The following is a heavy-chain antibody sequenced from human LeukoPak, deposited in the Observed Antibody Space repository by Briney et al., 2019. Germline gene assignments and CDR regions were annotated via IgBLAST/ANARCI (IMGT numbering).Heavy chain of an antibody. D-gene: IGHD2-21*01. V-gene: IGHV1-18*01. Sequence: GASVKVSCKASGGTLSSYAISWVRQAPGQGLEWMGWISAYNGNTNYAQKLQGRVTMTTDTSTSTAYMELRSLRSDDTAVYYCARPLFEIEQGLNWFDPWGQGTLVTVSS. CDR1: GGTLSSYA. CDR3: ARPLFEIEQGLNWFDP. CDR2: ISAYNGNT. J-gene: IGHJ5*02.